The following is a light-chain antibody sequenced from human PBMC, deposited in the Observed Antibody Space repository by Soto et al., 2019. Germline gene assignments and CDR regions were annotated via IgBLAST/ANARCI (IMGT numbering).Light chain of an antibody. CDR3: QQYGSTPPVT. CDR2: GAS. J-gene: IGKJ4*01. Sequence: DIVLTQSPGTLSLSPGERATLSCRASQSVSSKYLAWYQQKPGQAPRVLIYGASIRATGIPERFSGGGSGTDFTLTITRLEPEDFAVYYCQQYGSTPPVTFGGGTKVEIK. V-gene: IGKV3-20*01. CDR1: QSVSSKY.